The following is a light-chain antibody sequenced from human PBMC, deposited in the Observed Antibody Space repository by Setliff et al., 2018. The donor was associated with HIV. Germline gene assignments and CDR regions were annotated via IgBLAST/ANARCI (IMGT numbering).Light chain of an antibody. CDR1: SSDVGDYNY. J-gene: IGLJ1*01. CDR3: SSYTSRTPLYV. V-gene: IGLV2-14*03. Sequence: QSALTQPASVSGSPGQSITISCTGTSSDVGDYNYVSWYQQHPGKAPKLMISDVSNRPSGVSNRFSGSKSGNTASLTISGLQAEDEADYYCSSYTSRTPLYVFGTGTKVTV. CDR2: DVS.